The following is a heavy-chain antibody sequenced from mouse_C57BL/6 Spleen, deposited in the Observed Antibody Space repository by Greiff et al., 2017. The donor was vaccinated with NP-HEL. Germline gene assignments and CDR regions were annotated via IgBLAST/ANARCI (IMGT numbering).Heavy chain of an antibody. Sequence: EVKLQESGGGLVQPGGSMKLSCVASGFTFSNYWMNWVRQSPEKGLEWVAQIRLKSDNYATHYAESVKGRFTISRDDSKSSVYLQMNNLRAEDTGIHYCTGGYYGNYGAMDYWGQGTSVTVSS. D-gene: IGHD2-1*01. J-gene: IGHJ4*01. CDR3: TGGYYGNYGAMDY. V-gene: IGHV6-3*01. CDR2: IRLKSDNYAT. CDR1: GFTFSNYW.